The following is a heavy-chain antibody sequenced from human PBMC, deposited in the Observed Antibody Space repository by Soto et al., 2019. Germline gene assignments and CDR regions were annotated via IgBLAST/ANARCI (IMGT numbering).Heavy chain of an antibody. J-gene: IGHJ4*02. V-gene: IGHV1-3*01. Sequence: GASVKVSCKASGYTFTSYAMHWVCQAPGQRLEWMGWINAGNGNTKYSQKFQGRVTITRDTSASTAYMELSSLRSEDTAVYYCAREGGPYSGYDFFDYWGQGTLVTVS. CDR2: INAGNGNT. D-gene: IGHD5-12*01. CDR3: AREGGPYSGYDFFDY. CDR1: GYTFTSYA.